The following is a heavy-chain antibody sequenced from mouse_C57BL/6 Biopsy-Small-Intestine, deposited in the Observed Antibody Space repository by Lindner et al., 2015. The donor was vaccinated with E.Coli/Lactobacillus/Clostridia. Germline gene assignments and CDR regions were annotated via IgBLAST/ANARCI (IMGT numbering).Heavy chain of an antibody. D-gene: IGHD2-1*01. J-gene: IGHJ3*01. CDR3: ARHEEGLYYGNFWFPY. Sequence: VQLQESGPELVKPGASVKLSCKASGFTFTSYDINWVAQRPGQGLEWIAWIYPRDGSIKYNEKFKDKATLTADKSSSTVYMELSRLTSEDSAVYFCARHEEGLYYGNFWFPYWGQGTLVTVSA. CDR2: IYPRDGSI. CDR1: GFTFTSYD. V-gene: IGHV1-85*01.